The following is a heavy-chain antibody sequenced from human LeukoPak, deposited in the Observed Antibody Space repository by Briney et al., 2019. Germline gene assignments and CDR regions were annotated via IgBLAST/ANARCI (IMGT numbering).Heavy chain of an antibody. J-gene: IGHJ4*02. Sequence: GGSLRLSCAASGFTFSSYAMSWVRQAPGKGLEWVSAISGSGGSTYYADSVKGRFTISRDNSKDTLYLQMNSLRAEDTAVYYCASTGGHSSGYYYPGYWGQGTLVTVSS. D-gene: IGHD3-22*01. V-gene: IGHV3-23*01. CDR2: ISGSGGST. CDR1: GFTFSSYA. CDR3: ASTGGHSSGYYYPGY.